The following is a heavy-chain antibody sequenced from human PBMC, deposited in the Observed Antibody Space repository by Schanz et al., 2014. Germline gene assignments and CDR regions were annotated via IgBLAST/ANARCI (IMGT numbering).Heavy chain of an antibody. CDR1: GFIFSNYG. V-gene: IGHV3-33*06. J-gene: IGHJ4*02. D-gene: IGHD6-19*01. CDR3: AKLSSSGRLAGYFDY. CDR2: IWSDGSGK. Sequence: QVQLVESGGGVVQPGGSLRLSCAASGFIFSNYGMHWVRQAPGKGLEWVAVIWSDGSGKYYADSVKGRFTISRDSPKNTLYLQMNSLRAEDTALYYCAKLSSSGRLAGYFDYWGQGALVTVSS.